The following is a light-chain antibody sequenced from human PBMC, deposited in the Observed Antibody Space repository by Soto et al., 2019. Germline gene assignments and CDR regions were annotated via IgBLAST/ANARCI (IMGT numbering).Light chain of an antibody. CDR2: DAS. CDR1: QSVGRNY. J-gene: IGKJ1*01. V-gene: IGKV3-20*01. Sequence: ENVLTQSPGTLSLSPGERATLSCRASQSVGRNYLAWYQQKPGQAPRLLIFDASRRATGIPDRFSGGGSGKVFTLIFIRLEPEDFAVFYCQQYAASPLTFGQGTKVDIK. CDR3: QQYAASPLT.